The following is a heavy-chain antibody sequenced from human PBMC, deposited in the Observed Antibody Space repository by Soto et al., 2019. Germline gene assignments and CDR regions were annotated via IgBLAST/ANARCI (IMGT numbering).Heavy chain of an antibody. CDR2: INSDGRDT. J-gene: IGHJ4*02. Sequence: LRLACAASGFTFSSYWMHWVRQAPGKGLVWVSRINSDGRDTDYADSVKGRFTISRDNAKNTLYLQMNSLRAEDTAVYYCARGGIVLRYFEWLSPDFVYRGQGTLVTVSS. CDR3: ARGGIVLRYFEWLSPDFVY. V-gene: IGHV3-74*01. D-gene: IGHD3-9*01. CDR1: GFTFSSYW.